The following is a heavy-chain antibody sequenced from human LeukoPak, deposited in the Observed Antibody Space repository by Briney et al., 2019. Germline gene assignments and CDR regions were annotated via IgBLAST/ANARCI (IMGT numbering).Heavy chain of an antibody. Sequence: SETLSLTCAVSGDSISSSNWWSWVRQPPGKGLEWIGEIYHSGSTNYNPSLKSRVTISVDKSKNQFSLKLSSVTAADTAVYSCARLPFNSGYEYIDYWGQGTLVIVSS. J-gene: IGHJ4*02. D-gene: IGHD5-12*01. V-gene: IGHV4-4*02. CDR3: ARLPFNSGYEYIDY. CDR1: GDSISSSNW. CDR2: IYHSGST.